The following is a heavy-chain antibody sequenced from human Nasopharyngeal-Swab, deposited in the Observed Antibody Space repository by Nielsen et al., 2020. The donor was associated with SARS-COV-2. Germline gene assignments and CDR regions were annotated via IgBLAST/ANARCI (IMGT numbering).Heavy chain of an antibody. CDR3: ARDLKVAAGSQFDY. Sequence: WVRQAPGQRLEWMGLINPSGGGTSYAQKFQGRVTMTRDTSTSTVCMELSSLTSEDTAVYYCARDLKVAAGSQFDYWGQGTLVTVSS. V-gene: IGHV1-46*01. CDR2: INPSGGGT. D-gene: IGHD6-13*01. J-gene: IGHJ4*02.